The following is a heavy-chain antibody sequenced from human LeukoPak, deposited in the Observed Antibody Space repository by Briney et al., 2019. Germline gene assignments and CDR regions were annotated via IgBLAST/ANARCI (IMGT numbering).Heavy chain of an antibody. CDR2: IWYDGSNK. D-gene: IGHD3-16*01. CDR3: ARDALIRYFDY. Sequence: GASLRLSCAASGFTFSSYGMHWVRQAPGKGLEWVAVIWYDGSNKYYADSVKGRFTISRDNSKNTLYLQMNSLRAEDTAVYYCARDALIRYFDYWGQGTLVTVSS. J-gene: IGHJ4*02. V-gene: IGHV3-33*01. CDR1: GFTFSSYG.